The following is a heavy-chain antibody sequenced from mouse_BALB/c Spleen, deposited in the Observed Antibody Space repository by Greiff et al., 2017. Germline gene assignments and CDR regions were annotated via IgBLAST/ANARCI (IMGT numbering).Heavy chain of an antibody. CDR1: GYTFTSYY. CDR2: IYPGNVNT. J-gene: IGHJ4*01. V-gene: IGHV1S56*01. Sequence: QVQLKESGPELVKPGASVRISCKASGYTFTSYYIHWVKQRPGQGLEWIGWIYPGNVNTKYNEKFKGKATLTADKSSSTAYMQLSSLTSEDSAVYFCARGGTTVVATDYAMDYWGQGTSVTVSS. CDR3: ARGGTTVVATDYAMDY. D-gene: IGHD1-1*01.